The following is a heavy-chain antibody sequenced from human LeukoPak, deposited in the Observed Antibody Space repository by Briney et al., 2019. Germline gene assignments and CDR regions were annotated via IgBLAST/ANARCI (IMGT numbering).Heavy chain of an antibody. J-gene: IGHJ4*02. CDR3: AKAGGSAWYEY. D-gene: IGHD6-13*01. CDR2: INSDGSST. CDR1: GFTFSSNW. Sequence: GGSLRLSCAASGFTFSSNWMHWVRQGPGKGLVWVSRINSDGSSTSYADSVKGRFTISRDNAKNTLYLQMNSLRAEDTAVYYCAKAGGSAWYEYWGQGSLVTVSS. V-gene: IGHV3-74*01.